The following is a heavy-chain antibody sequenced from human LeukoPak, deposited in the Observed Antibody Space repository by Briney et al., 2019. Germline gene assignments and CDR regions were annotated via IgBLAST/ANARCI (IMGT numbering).Heavy chain of an antibody. V-gene: IGHV5-51*01. Sequence: GESLKISCKGSGYSFTTYWIGWVRQMPGKGLEWMGIIYPADSDTRYNPSFQGQVAISADKSISTAYLQWTSLKASDTALFYCARRGPYGGSGSLDYWGQGTLVTVSS. CDR1: GYSFTTYW. CDR3: ARRGPYGGSGSLDY. CDR2: IYPADSDT. D-gene: IGHD4-23*01. J-gene: IGHJ4*02.